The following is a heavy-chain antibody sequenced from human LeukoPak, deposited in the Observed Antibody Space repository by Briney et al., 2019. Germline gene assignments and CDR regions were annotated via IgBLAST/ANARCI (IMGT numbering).Heavy chain of an antibody. CDR1: GFTVSSNY. J-gene: IGHJ4*02. CDR2: IYSGGST. V-gene: IGHV3-53*01. D-gene: IGHD1-7*01. CDR3: ARDLDGTSYFDY. Sequence: PGGSLRLSCAASGFTVSSNYMTWVRQAPGKGLEWVSVIYSGGSTYYADSVKGRFTISRDNSKNTLYPQMNSLRAEDTAVYYCARDLDGTSYFDYWGQGTLVTVSS.